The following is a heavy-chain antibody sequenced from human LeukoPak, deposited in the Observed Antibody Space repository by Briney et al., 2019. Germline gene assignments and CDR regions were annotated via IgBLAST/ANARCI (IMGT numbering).Heavy chain of an antibody. J-gene: IGHJ4*02. CDR2: ISSDGSHT. CDR3: ARDQRVTGRPDIDY. V-gene: IGHV3-74*03. D-gene: IGHD6-6*01. Sequence: GGSLRLSCAAPGFTFRNHWMLCVRQTTGKGLVWVSRISSDGSHTTYADSVKGRFTISRDNAKNTLYLQMNNLRAEDTAMYYCARDQRVTGRPDIDYWGQGTLVIVSS. CDR1: GFTFRNHW.